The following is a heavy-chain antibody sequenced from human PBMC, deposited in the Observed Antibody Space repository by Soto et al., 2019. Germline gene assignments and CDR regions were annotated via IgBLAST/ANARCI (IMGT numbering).Heavy chain of an antibody. CDR2: IYYSGST. CDR3: ARKIWSGNYRRAFDI. D-gene: IGHD3-3*01. CDR1: GGSISSGDYY. Sequence: QVQLQESGPGLVKPSQTLSLTCTVSGGSISSGDYYWSWIRQSPGKGLEWIGYIYYSGSTVYNPSLKSRVSISVDTSKNQFSLNLSSVTAADTAVYYCARKIWSGNYRRAFDIWSQGTMVTVSS. J-gene: IGHJ3*02. V-gene: IGHV4-30-4*01.